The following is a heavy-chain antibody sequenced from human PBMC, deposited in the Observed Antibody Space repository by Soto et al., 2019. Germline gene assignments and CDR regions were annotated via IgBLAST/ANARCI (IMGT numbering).Heavy chain of an antibody. CDR1: GGSISSGDYY. J-gene: IGHJ4*02. V-gene: IGHV4-30-4*01. D-gene: IGHD2-2*01. Sequence: SETLSLTCTVSGGSISSGDYYWSWIRQPPGKGLEWIGYIYYSGSTYYNPSLKSRVTISVDTSKNQFYLKLSSVTAADTAVYYCARAGIVVVPAAMGGYFDYWGQGTLVTVSS. CDR2: IYYSGST. CDR3: ARAGIVVVPAAMGGYFDY.